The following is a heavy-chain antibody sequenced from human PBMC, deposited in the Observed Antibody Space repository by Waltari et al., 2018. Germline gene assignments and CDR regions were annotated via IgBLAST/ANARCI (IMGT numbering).Heavy chain of an antibody. CDR3: AGRSSGYYGDAFDI. CDR2: IYYSGST. Sequence: QLQLQESGPGLVKPSETLSLTCTVSGGSISSSSYYWGWIRQPPGKGLEWIGIIYYSGSTSYNPSLKSRVTMSVDTSKNQFSLKLSSVTAADTAVYYCAGRSSGYYGDAFDIWGQGTMVTVSS. J-gene: IGHJ3*02. D-gene: IGHD3-22*01. V-gene: IGHV4-39*07. CDR1: GGSISSSSYY.